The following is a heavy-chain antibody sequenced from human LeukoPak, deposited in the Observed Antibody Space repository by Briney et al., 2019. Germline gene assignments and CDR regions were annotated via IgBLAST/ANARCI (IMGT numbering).Heavy chain of an antibody. Sequence: GGSLRLSCAASGFTFRSHTMNWVRQAPGKGLEWVSSISSSSGAIYYADSVKGRFTISRDNAKNSLFLQMNSLRAEDTAVYYCARVGRYCSGGSCYYEVAPPTDNWFDPWGQGTLVTVSS. CDR3: ARVGRYCSGGSCYYEVAPPTDNWFDP. V-gene: IGHV3-48*04. CDR1: GFTFRSHT. D-gene: IGHD2-15*01. CDR2: ISSSSGAI. J-gene: IGHJ5*02.